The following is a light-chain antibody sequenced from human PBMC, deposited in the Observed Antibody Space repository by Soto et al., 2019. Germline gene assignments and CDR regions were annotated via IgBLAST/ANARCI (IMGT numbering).Light chain of an antibody. J-gene: IGLJ1*01. CDR3: CSYTTTTSRV. CDR2: DVA. Sequence: QSVLTQPASVSGSPGQSITISCTGTSSDVGHYNYVSWYQQHPGNAPKLIIYDVALRASGVSDRFSASKSGNTASLTISGLQAEDEADYYCCSYTTTTSRVFGTGTKATVL. V-gene: IGLV2-14*03. CDR1: SSDVGHYNY.